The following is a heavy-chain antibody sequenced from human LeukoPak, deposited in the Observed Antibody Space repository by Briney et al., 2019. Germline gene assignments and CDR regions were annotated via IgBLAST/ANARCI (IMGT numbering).Heavy chain of an antibody. CDR1: GFTFGNHG. Sequence: GRSLRLSCAASGFTFGNHGMHWVRQAPGKGLQWVALIWYDGSNRYHAEYVEGRFTVSRDNSKNTLYLQMNTLRVEDTAVYFCARTVSIGTNYRDYGMDVWGQGTTVTVSS. J-gene: IGHJ6*02. CDR3: ARTVSIGTNYRDYGMDV. D-gene: IGHD1-7*01. CDR2: IWYDGSNR. V-gene: IGHV3-33*01.